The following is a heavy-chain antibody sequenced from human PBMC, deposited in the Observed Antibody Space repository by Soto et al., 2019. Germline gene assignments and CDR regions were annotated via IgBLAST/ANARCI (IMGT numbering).Heavy chain of an antibody. CDR1: GGSISGGGFS. D-gene: IGHD3-10*01. CDR3: AKSGPVLRGIILPKCFDA. V-gene: IGHV4-30-2*01. CDR2: ILHTGGT. J-gene: IGHJ5*02. Sequence: PSETLSLTCAVSGGSISGGGFSWSWIRQPPGKGLEWIGYILHTGGTQYNPSLKSRVSMSVDKSKNQFSLHLTSVTAADTAVYYCAKSGPVLRGIILPKCFDAWGQGTLVTVPS.